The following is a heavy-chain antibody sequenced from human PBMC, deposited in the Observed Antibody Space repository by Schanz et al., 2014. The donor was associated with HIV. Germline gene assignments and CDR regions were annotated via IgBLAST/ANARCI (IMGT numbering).Heavy chain of an antibody. CDR1: GFTFSSYG. CDR3: AREGATGYITY. J-gene: IGHJ4*02. V-gene: IGHV3-30*03. CDR2: ISYDGSNK. Sequence: QVQLVESGGGVVQPGRSLRLSCAASGFTFSSYGMHWVRQAPGKGLEWVAVISYDGSNKYYADSVKGRFTISRDDSKNTLYLQMSSLRAEDTAVYYCAREGATGYITYWGQGTLVTVSS. D-gene: IGHD5-18*01.